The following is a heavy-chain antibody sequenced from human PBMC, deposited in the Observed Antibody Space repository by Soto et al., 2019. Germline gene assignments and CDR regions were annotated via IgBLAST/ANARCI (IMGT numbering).Heavy chain of an antibody. CDR3: ARAWWSSSRWFDP. J-gene: IGHJ5*02. CDR1: GFTGSSNY. Sequence: EVQLVETGGGLIQPGGSLRLSWEVTGFTGSSNYMSWVRQAPGKGLEWVPVIYSGGTTYSADSVKGRFTISRDDSKNTLYLQMNSLRAEDTAVYYCARAWWSSSRWFDPWGQGTLVIVSS. V-gene: IGHV3-53*02. CDR2: IYSGGTT. D-gene: IGHD6-6*01.